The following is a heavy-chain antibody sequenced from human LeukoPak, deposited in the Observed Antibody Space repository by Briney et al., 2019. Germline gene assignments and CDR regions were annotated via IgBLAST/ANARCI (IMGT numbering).Heavy chain of an antibody. CDR2: FDPEDGEK. D-gene: IGHD3-3*01. V-gene: IGHV1-24*01. CDR3: ATDLEWLKALGY. Sequence: GASVKVSCKVSGYTLTELSMHWVRQAPGKGLEWMGGFDPEDGEKIYAQKFQGRVTMTEDTSTDTAYMELSSLRSEDTAVYYGATDLEWLKALGYWGQGTLVTVSS. CDR1: GYTLTELS. J-gene: IGHJ4*02.